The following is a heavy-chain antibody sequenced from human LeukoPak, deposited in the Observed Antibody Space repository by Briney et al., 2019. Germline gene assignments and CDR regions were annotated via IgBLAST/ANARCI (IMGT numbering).Heavy chain of an antibody. Sequence: GGSLRLSCAASGFNFSSSGMHWVRQAPGKGLGWVALVWYDGTTKQYADSVRGRFTISRDNSKNTLHLQMNGLRAEDTAIYYCAKVPYSGSYHDYFFDSWGQGTLVSVSS. CDR1: GFNFSSSG. CDR3: AKVPYSGSYHDYFFDS. J-gene: IGHJ4*02. CDR2: VWYDGTTK. V-gene: IGHV3-33*06. D-gene: IGHD1-26*01.